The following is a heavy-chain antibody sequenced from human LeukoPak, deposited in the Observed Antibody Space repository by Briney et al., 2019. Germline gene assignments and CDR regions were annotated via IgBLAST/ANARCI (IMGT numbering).Heavy chain of an antibody. CDR3: ARALRLGELST. J-gene: IGHJ3*01. CDR2: ISGSSSYT. D-gene: IGHD3-16*02. CDR1: GFTFSDYY. Sequence: PGGSLRLSCAASGFTFSDYYMNWVRQAPGKGLEWVSYISGSSSYTNHADSVKGRFTISRDNARNSLYLQMNSLRAEDTALYYCARALRLGELSTWGQGTMVTVSS. V-gene: IGHV3-11*06.